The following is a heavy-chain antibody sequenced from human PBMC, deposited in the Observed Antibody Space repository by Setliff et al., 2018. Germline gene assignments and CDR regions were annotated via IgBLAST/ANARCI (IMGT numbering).Heavy chain of an antibody. CDR3: TRSRAPSVVLAADFDF. J-gene: IGHJ4*02. CDR2: INVYTGNT. V-gene: IGHV1-18*01. CDR1: GYTSYTYG. Sequence: ASVKVSCKASGYTSYTYGIIWVRQAPGQGLELMGWINVYTGNTNYAQKFQGRVTMTVDTSTNTAFMDLRSLTSDDTAVYYCTRSRAPSVVLAADFDFWGQGTPVTVSS. D-gene: IGHD2-21*01.